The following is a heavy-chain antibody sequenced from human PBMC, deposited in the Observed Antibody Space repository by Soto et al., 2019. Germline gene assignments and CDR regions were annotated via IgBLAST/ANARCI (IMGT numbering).Heavy chain of an antibody. D-gene: IGHD3-10*01. J-gene: IGHJ6*02. CDR3: ARGGFGDYYYYGMDV. CDR1: GFTFSSYA. CDR2: ISGSGGST. Sequence: GGSLRLSCAASGFTFSSYAMSWVRQAPGKGLEWVSAISGSGGSTYYADSVKGRFTISRDNSKNTLYLQMNSLSAEYTAVYYWARGGFGDYYYYGMDVWGQGTTVTVSS. V-gene: IGHV3-23*01.